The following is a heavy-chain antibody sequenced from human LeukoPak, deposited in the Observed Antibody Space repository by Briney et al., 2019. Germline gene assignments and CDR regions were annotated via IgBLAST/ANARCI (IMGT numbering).Heavy chain of an antibody. Sequence: GGSLRLSCAASGFTFSDYYMSWLRQAPGKGLEWVSYIGSSGSNIYYADSVKGRFTISRDNAKNSLYLQMNSLRAEDTAVYYCAREGLYYYDSSGYYVHYWGQGTLVTVSS. CDR1: GFTFSDYY. D-gene: IGHD3-22*01. V-gene: IGHV3-11*04. CDR3: AREGLYYYDSSGYYVHY. CDR2: IGSSGSNI. J-gene: IGHJ4*02.